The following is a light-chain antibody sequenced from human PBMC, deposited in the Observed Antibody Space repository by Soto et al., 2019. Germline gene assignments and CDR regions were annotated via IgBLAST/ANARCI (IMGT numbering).Light chain of an antibody. J-gene: IGLJ1*01. CDR2: SNI. V-gene: IGLV1-40*01. CDR3: QSYDSSLGFV. CDR1: SSNSGADYD. Sequence: QSVLTQPPSVSGAPGQRVTFSCIGSSSNSGADYDVHWYQRLPVTAPKLLIYSNINRPSGVPDRFSGSKSGASAALAITGLQAEDEADYYCQSYDSSLGFVFGTGPKVTVL.